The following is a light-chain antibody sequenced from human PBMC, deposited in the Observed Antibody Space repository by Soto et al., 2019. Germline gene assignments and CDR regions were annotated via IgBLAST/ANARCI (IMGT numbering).Light chain of an antibody. J-gene: IGLJ7*01. Sequence: QSVLTQPPSASGTPGQRVTISCSGSNSNIGSNTVNWYQQLPGTAPKLLIYTNSQRPSGVPDRFSGSKSGTSASLVISGLQSEDEADYYCAAWDDSLNGAVFGGGTQLTVL. CDR2: TNS. CDR1: NSNIGSNT. CDR3: AAWDDSLNGAV. V-gene: IGLV1-44*01.